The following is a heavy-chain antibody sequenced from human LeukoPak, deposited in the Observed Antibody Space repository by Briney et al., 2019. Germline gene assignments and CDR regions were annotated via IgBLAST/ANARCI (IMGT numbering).Heavy chain of an antibody. Sequence: PGGSLRLSCAASGFTFSSYAMHWVRQAPGKGLEWVSGISWNSGSIGYADSVKGRFTISRDNAKNSLYLQMNSLRAEDTALYYCAKEPRRYSYGSYFDYWGQGTLVTVSS. CDR2: ISWNSGSI. D-gene: IGHD5-18*01. J-gene: IGHJ4*02. V-gene: IGHV3-9*01. CDR1: GFTFSSYA. CDR3: AKEPRRYSYGSYFDY.